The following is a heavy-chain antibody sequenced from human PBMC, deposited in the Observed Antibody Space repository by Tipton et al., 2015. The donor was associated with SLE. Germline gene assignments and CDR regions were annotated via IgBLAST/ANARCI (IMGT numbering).Heavy chain of an antibody. J-gene: IGHJ4*02. D-gene: IGHD1-1*01. CDR3: ARDLPKEVERRYFDY. CDR2: FNSDGKHI. CDR1: GFTLSTYW. Sequence: SLRLSCAASGFTLSTYWMHWVRRAPGKGLVWVSRFNSDGKHISYADSVKGRFTISRDDARNTLYLQMNSLRAEDTAVYYCARDLPKEVERRYFDYWGQGTLVTVSS. V-gene: IGHV3-74*01.